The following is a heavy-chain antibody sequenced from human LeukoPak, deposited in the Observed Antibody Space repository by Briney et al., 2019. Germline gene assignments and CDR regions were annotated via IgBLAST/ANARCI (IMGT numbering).Heavy chain of an antibody. Sequence: TGRSLRLSCAASGFTFDDYAMHWVRQAPGKGLEWVSGISWNSAGIIYADSVKGRFTISRDNAKNSVFLQMTSLRAEDTALYYCAKSLRLGELSCFDVWGQGALVTVSS. CDR3: AKSLRLGELSCFDV. CDR2: ISWNSAGI. J-gene: IGHJ4*02. D-gene: IGHD3-16*02. V-gene: IGHV3-9*01. CDR1: GFTFDDYA.